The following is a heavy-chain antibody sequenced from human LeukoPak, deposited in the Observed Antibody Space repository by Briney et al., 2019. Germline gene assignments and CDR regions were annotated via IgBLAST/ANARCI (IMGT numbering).Heavy chain of an antibody. Sequence: SETLSLTCAVYGGSFSGYYWSWIRQPAGKGLEWIGRIYSSGSTNYNPSLKSRVTMSVDTSKNQFSLKLSSVTAADTAVYYCARVSVAGTYDYWGQGTLVTVSS. CDR3: ARVSVAGTYDY. CDR2: IYSSGST. D-gene: IGHD6-19*01. J-gene: IGHJ4*02. CDR1: GGSFSGYY. V-gene: IGHV4-59*10.